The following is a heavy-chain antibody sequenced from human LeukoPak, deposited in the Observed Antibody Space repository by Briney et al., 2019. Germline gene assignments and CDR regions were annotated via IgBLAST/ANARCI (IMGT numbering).Heavy chain of an antibody. CDR1: GYSISSGYY. Sequence: SDTLSLTCAVSGYSISSGYYWGWIRQPPGKGLEWIGSVYHSGSTFYNPSLKSRVTISVDTSENQFSLKLSSVTAADTAVYYCARDRSTGYAFDIWGQGTMVTVSS. CDR3: ARDRSTGYAFDI. CDR2: VYHSGST. V-gene: IGHV4-38-2*02. J-gene: IGHJ3*02. D-gene: IGHD1-14*01.